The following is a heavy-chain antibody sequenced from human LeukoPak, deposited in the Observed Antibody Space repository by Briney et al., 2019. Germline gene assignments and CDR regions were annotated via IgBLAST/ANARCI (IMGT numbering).Heavy chain of an antibody. J-gene: IGHJ4*02. Sequence: GGSLRLSCAASGFTFTNYAMTWVHQAPGKGLEWVSSMSNSGDKTYYAESVKGRFTISRDNSKSTLYLQMNSVEAEDTAVYYCAKSRGSATYYRGNDYWGQGTLVTVSS. CDR1: GFTFTNYA. CDR2: MSNSGDKT. D-gene: IGHD3-10*01. V-gene: IGHV3-23*01. CDR3: AKSRGSATYYRGNDY.